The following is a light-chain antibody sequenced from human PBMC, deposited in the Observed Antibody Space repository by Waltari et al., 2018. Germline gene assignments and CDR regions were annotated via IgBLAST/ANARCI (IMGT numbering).Light chain of an antibody. Sequence: DIQMTQSPSTLSASIGDRVTITCRASQSLSNWLAWYQQKPGKAPKLLIYGASSLESGVPSRFSGSGSGTEFTLTISSLQPDDFATYYCQKYNSALFTFGPGTKVDIK. CDR1: QSLSNW. J-gene: IGKJ3*01. V-gene: IGKV1-5*01. CDR3: QKYNSALFT. CDR2: GAS.